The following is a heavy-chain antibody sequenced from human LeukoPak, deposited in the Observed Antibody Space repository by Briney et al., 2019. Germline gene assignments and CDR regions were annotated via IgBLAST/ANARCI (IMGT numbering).Heavy chain of an antibody. V-gene: IGHV4-4*02. D-gene: IGHD2-2*01. CDR2: IYHSGST. CDR1: GGSITSTNW. J-gene: IGHJ5*02. Sequence: PSGALSLTCAVSGGSITSTNWWSWVRQPPGKGLEWIGEIYHSGSTNYNPSLKSRVTISIDRSKNQFSLKLSSVTAADTAVYYCARASIVVVPAAPGGGWFDPWGQGTLVTVSS. CDR3: ARASIVVVPAAPGGGWFDP.